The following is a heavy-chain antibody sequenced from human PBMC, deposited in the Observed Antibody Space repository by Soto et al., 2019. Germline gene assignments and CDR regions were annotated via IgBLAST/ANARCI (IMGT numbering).Heavy chain of an antibody. CDR1: GYTFTSYG. V-gene: IGHV1-18*01. Sequence: QVQLVQSGAEVKKPGASVKVSCKASGYTFTSYGISWVRQAPGQGIEWMGWISAYNGNTNYAQKLQGRVTMTTDTTTSTSYMELRSLSSDDTAVYYCARGALYYDFWSGYLFDYWGQGTLVTVSS. J-gene: IGHJ4*02. CDR2: ISAYNGNT. CDR3: ARGALYYDFWSGYLFDY. D-gene: IGHD3-3*01.